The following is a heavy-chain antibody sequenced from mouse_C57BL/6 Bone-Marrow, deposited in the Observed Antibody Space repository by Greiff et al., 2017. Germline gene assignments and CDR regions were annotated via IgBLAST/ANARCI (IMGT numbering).Heavy chain of an antibody. CDR1: GYAFSSSW. V-gene: IGHV1-82*01. CDR3: AKPSLLRSYGY. CDR2: IYPGDGDT. Sequence: QVQLQQSGPELVKPGASVKISCKASGYAFSSSWMNWVKQRPGKGLEWIGRIYPGDGDTNYNGKFKGKATLTADKSSSTAYMQLSSLTSGDSAVYFCAKPSLLRSYGYWGKGTTLTVSS. J-gene: IGHJ2*01. D-gene: IGHD1-2*01.